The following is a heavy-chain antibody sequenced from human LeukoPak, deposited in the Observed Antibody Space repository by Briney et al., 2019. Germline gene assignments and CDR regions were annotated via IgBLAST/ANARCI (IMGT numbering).Heavy chain of an antibody. CDR1: GGTFSSYA. V-gene: IGHV1-69*13. D-gene: IGHD4-17*01. CDR2: IIPIFGTA. J-gene: IGHJ4*02. Sequence: PVKVSCKASGGTFSSYAISWVRQAPGQGLEWMGGIIPIFGTANYAQKFQGRVTITADESTSTAYMELSSLRSEDTAVYYCASKHYGDYYFDYWGQGTLVTVSS. CDR3: ASKHYGDYYFDY.